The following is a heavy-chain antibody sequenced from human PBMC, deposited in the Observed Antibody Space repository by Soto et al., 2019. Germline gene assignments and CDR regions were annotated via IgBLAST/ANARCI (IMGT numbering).Heavy chain of an antibody. Sequence: GASVKVSCKASGYTFTSYAMHWVRQAPGQRLEWMGWINAGNGNTKYSQKFQGRVTITRDTSASTAYMELSSLRSEDTAVYYCARDKKYCGGDCYQPINWFDPWGQGTLVTVSS. V-gene: IGHV1-3*01. CDR1: GYTFTSYA. D-gene: IGHD2-21*02. J-gene: IGHJ5*02. CDR2: INAGNGNT. CDR3: ARDKKYCGGDCYQPINWFDP.